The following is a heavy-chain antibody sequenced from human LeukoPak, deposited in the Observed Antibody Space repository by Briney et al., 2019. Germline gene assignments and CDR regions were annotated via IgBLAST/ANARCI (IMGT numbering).Heavy chain of an antibody. CDR1: GFTFNYSW. D-gene: IGHD6-13*01. CDR2: IKQHGSEK. J-gene: IGHJ6*03. Sequence: GGSLRLSCTASGFTFNYSWMSWVRQAPGKGLQWVANIKQHGSEKSYLDSVKGRFTISRDNTKNSLFLQMNSLRAEDTAVYYCAKDPSSSWATRYYYYMDVWGKGTTVTVSS. V-gene: IGHV3-7*01. CDR3: AKDPSSSWATRYYYYMDV.